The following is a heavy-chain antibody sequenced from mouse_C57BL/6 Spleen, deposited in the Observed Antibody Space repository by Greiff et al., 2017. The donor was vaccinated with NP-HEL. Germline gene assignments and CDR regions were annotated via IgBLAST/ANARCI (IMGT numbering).Heavy chain of an antibody. Sequence: VQVVESGAELVKPGASVKLSCKASGYTFTEYTIHWVKQRSGQGLKWIGWFYPGSGSIKYNEKFKDKATLTADKSSSTVYMELSRLTSEDSAVYFCARHGYDYDSFAYWGQGTLVTVSA. D-gene: IGHD2-4*01. CDR1: GYTFTEYT. CDR3: ARHGYDYDSFAY. V-gene: IGHV1-62-2*01. J-gene: IGHJ3*01. CDR2: FYPGSGSI.